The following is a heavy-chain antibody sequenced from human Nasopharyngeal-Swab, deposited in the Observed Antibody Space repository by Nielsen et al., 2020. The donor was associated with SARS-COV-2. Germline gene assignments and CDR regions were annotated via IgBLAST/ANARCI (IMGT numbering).Heavy chain of an antibody. D-gene: IGHD1-26*01. Sequence: GGSLRLSCATSGFTFSNYWMHWVRQAPGKGLEWVARIDMRSRTTTHADSVKGRFTISRDNAKNTLSLQMNSLTPADTAVYFCVRGPVEGATGYFQFWGQGTLVTVSS. CDR1: GFTFSNYW. CDR2: IDMRSRTT. CDR3: VRGPVEGATGYFQF. J-gene: IGHJ1*01. V-gene: IGHV3-74*03.